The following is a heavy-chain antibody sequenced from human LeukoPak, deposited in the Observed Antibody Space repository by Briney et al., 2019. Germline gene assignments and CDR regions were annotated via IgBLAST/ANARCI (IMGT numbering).Heavy chain of an antibody. CDR3: AKFPPDYYDSSGYHLTGY. V-gene: IGHV4-59*01. Sequence: SETLSLTCTVSGGSISSYYWSWIRQPPGKGLEWIGYIYYSGSTNYNPSLKSRVTISVDTSKNQFSLKPSSVTAADTAVYYCAKFPPDYYDSSGYHLTGYWGQGTLVTVSS. CDR2: IYYSGST. D-gene: IGHD3-22*01. J-gene: IGHJ4*02. CDR1: GGSISSYY.